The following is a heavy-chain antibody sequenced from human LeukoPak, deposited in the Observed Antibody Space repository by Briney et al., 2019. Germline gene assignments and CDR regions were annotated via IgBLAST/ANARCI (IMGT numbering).Heavy chain of an antibody. CDR3: ARSCSGGSCYGNYYHGMDV. CDR1: GFTFSGYT. V-gene: IGHV3-21*01. Sequence: PGGSLRLSCAASGFTFSGYTMNWVRQAPGKGLEWVSSISTSSSYIYYADSVKGRFTISRDNAKNSLYLQMNSLRAEDTAVYYCARSCSGGSCYGNYYHGMDVWGQGTTVIVSS. D-gene: IGHD2-15*01. CDR2: ISTSSSYI. J-gene: IGHJ6*02.